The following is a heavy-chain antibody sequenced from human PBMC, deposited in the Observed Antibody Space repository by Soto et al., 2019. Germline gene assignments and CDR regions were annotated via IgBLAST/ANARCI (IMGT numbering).Heavy chain of an antibody. CDR1: GYSISSGYY. J-gene: IGHJ4*02. CDR3: ARGRRAYSGSYLNYFDY. V-gene: IGHV4-38-2*01. CDR2: IYHSGST. D-gene: IGHD1-26*01. Sequence: PSETLSLTCAVSGYSISSGYYWGWIRQPPGKGLEWIGSIYHSGSTYYNPSLKSRVTISVDTSKNQFSLKLSSVTAADTAVYYCARGRRAYSGSYLNYFDYWGQGTLVTVSS.